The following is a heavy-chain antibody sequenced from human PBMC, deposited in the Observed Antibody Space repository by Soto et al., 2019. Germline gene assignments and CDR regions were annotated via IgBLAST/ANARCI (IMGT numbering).Heavy chain of an antibody. V-gene: IGHV4-30-4*01. CDR2: IYYSGNT. Sequence: SETLSLTCTVSGGSISGGDYYWTWIRQPPGQGLEWIGYIYYSGNTYYNPSLKSRITMSVDTSKNQCSLNLNSVAAADTAVYYCARQRVWNFYDTSGYLDSWGQGTPVTVSS. CDR3: ARQRVWNFYDTSGYLDS. D-gene: IGHD3-22*01. CDR1: GGSISGGDYY. J-gene: IGHJ4*02.